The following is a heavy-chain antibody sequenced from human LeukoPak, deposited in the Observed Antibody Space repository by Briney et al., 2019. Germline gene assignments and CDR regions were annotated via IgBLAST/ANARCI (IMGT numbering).Heavy chain of an antibody. CDR3: ARGVSNGWYYFDY. Sequence: SETLSLTCTVSGGSISSSSYYWGWIRQPPGKGLEWIGSIYYSGSTYYNPSLKSRVTISVDTSKNQFSLKLSSVTAADTAVYYCARGVSNGWYYFDYWGQGTLVTVSS. V-gene: IGHV4-39*07. CDR2: IYYSGST. D-gene: IGHD6-19*01. J-gene: IGHJ4*02. CDR1: GGSISSSSYY.